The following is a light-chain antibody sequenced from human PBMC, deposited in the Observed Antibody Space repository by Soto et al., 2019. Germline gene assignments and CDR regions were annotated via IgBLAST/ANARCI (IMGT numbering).Light chain of an antibody. V-gene: IGLV2-14*01. J-gene: IGLJ3*02. CDR2: DVT. CDR3: CSYTTSSTWV. Sequence: QSALTQPASVSGSPGQSITISCTGTNSDVGSYDYVSWYQQHPGKVPKLIIYDVTYRPSGVSYRFSGSKSGNTASLTISGLQAEDEADYYCCSYTTSSTWVFGGGTKLTVL. CDR1: NSDVGSYDY.